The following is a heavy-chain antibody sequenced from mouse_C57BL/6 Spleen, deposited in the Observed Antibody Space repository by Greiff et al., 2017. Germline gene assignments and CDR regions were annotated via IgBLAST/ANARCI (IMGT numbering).Heavy chain of an antibody. Sequence: QVQLQQPGAELVMPGASVKLSCKASGYTFTCYWMHWVKQRPGQGLEWIGEIEPSDSYTNYNQQFKGKSSWTGDKSSRTAYRQLSSLTSEDSAVYYCARGEGYRAFAYWGQGTLVTVSA. J-gene: IGHJ3*01. CDR2: IEPSDSYT. CDR3: ARGEGYRAFAY. D-gene: IGHD3-1*01. V-gene: IGHV1-69*01. CDR1: GYTFTCYW.